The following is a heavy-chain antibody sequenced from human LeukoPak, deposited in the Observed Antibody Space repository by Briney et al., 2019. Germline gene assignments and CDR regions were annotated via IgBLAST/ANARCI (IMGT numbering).Heavy chain of an antibody. CDR2: ISSSGSTI. D-gene: IGHD3-3*01. CDR1: GFTFSDYY. Sequence: KSGGSLRLSCAASGFTFSDYYMSWIRQAPGKGLEWVSYISSSGSTIYYADSVKGRFTISRDNAKNSLYLQMNSLRAEDTAVYYCARGDRITIFGMPRAPTDYWGQGTLVTVAS. CDR3: ARGDRITIFGMPRAPTDY. J-gene: IGHJ4*02. V-gene: IGHV3-11*04.